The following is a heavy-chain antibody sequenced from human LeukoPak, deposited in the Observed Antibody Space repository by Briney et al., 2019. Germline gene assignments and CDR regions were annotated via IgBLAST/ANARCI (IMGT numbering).Heavy chain of an antibody. D-gene: IGHD3-10*01. Sequence: QTGGSLRLSCAASGFTFSSYAMSWVRQAPGKGLEWVSAISGSGGSTYYADSVKGRFTISRDNSKNTLYLQMNSLRAEDTAVYYCAKEGTGGFGELLQPIDYWGQGTLVTVSS. CDR3: AKEGTGGFGELLQPIDY. V-gene: IGHV3-23*01. CDR2: ISGSGGST. J-gene: IGHJ4*02. CDR1: GFTFSSYA.